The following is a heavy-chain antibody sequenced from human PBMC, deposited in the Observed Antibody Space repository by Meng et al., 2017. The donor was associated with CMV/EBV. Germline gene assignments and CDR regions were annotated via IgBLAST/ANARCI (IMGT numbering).Heavy chain of an antibody. Sequence: SETLSLTCAVYGGSFSGYYWSWTRQPPGKGLEWIGEINHSGSTNYNPSLKSRVTISVDTSKNQFSLKLSSVTAADTAVYYCARGGYCSSTSCYDEYFQHWGQGTLVTVSS. D-gene: IGHD2-2*01. J-gene: IGHJ1*01. CDR3: ARGGYCSSTSCYDEYFQH. CDR2: INHSGST. CDR1: GGSFSGYY. V-gene: IGHV4-34*01.